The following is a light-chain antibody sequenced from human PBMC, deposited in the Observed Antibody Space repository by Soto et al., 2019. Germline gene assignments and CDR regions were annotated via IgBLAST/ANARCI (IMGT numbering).Light chain of an antibody. J-gene: IGKJ5*01. CDR3: QQYNNWPPT. Sequence: EIVMTQSPATLSVSPGERVTLSCRARQSVGSNLAWYQQKPGQAPRLLIYGASTRTTGIPARFSGSGSETEFTLTISSLQAEDSAVYYCQQYNNWPPTFGQGTRLEIK. CDR1: QSVGSN. CDR2: GAS. V-gene: IGKV3-15*01.